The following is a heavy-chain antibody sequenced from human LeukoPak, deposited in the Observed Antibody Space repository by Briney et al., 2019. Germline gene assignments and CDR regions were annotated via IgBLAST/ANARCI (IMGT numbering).Heavy chain of an antibody. J-gene: IGHJ4*02. CDR2: INPNSGDT. Sequence: ASVKVSCRASGYTFTGYHIHWVRQAPGQGLEWMGRINPNSGDTNYALNFQGRVTMTRDTSINTAYMELSRLRSDDTAVYYCARGLWSAHRREYYFDSWGQGTLVTVSS. CDR1: GYTFTGYH. V-gene: IGHV1-2*06. D-gene: IGHD3-3*01. CDR3: ARGLWSAHRREYYFDS.